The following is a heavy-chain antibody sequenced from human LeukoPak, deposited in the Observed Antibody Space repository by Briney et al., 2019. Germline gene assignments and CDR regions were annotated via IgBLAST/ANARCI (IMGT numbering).Heavy chain of an antibody. CDR1: GGSISSGSYY. CDR2: IYTSGST. V-gene: IGHV4-61*02. J-gene: IGHJ4*02. Sequence: TSETLSLTCSVSGGSISSGSYYWSWIRQPAGKGLEWIGRIYTSGSTNYNPSLKSRVTMSVDTSKNQFSLKLSSVTAADTAVYYCARDRGTWNDDGFDYWGQGTLVTVSS. CDR3: ARDRGTWNDDGFDY. D-gene: IGHD1-1*01.